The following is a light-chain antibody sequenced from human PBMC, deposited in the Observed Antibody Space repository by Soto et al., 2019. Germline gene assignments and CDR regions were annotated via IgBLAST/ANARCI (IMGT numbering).Light chain of an antibody. V-gene: IGKV3-20*01. CDR3: QQYGSSSIFT. CDR2: GAS. Sequence: EIVLTQSPGTLSLSPGERATLSCRASQSVSSSYLAWYQQKPGQAHRLLIYGASSRATGIPDRFSGSGSGTDFTLTISRLEPEDFSVYYCQQYGSSSIFTFGPGTKVDIK. CDR1: QSVSSSY. J-gene: IGKJ3*01.